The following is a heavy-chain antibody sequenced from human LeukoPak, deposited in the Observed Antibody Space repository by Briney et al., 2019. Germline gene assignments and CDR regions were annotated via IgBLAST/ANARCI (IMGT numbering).Heavy chain of an antibody. CDR2: ISSDVGRT. J-gene: IGHJ4*02. CDR1: GFTFRSYA. Sequence: GGSLRLSCSASGFTFRSYAMHWVRQAPGKGLEYVSSISSDVGRTYHADSVRGRFTISRDNSKNTVSLQMSSLRVEDTAVYYCVKDLSGSYSFDFWGQGSLVTVSS. V-gene: IGHV3-64D*06. CDR3: VKDLSGSYSFDF. D-gene: IGHD1-26*01.